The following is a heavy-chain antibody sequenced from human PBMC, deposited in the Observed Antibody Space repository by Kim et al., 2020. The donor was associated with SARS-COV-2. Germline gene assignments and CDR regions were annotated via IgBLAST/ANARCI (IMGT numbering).Heavy chain of an antibody. CDR3: ARGNYYGMDV. CDR2: ST. Sequence: STSYADTVKGRVTISRDNAKNTLYLQMNSLRVEDTAVYYCARGNYYGMDVWGQGTTVTVSS. V-gene: IGHV3-74*01. J-gene: IGHJ6*02.